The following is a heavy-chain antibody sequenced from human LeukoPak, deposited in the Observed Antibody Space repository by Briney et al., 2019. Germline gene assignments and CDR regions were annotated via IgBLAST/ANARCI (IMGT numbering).Heavy chain of an antibody. CDR1: GYTFTSYG. J-gene: IGHJ4*02. Sequence: GASVKVSCKASGYTFTSYGISWVRQAPGQGLEWMGWISAYNGNTNYAQKLQGRVTMTTDTSTSTAYMELRSLRSDDTAVYYCAREGPMGARRGQYSSSWEPFDYWGQGTLVTVSS. CDR3: AREGPMGARRGQYSSSWEPFDY. V-gene: IGHV1-18*01. CDR2: ISAYNGNT. D-gene: IGHD6-13*01.